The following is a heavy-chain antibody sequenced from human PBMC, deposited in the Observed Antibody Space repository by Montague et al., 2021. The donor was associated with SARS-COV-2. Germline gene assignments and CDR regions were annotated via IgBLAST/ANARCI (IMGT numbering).Heavy chain of an antibody. CDR1: GDSIRSSSYY. V-gene: IGHV4-39*01. CDR2: VYYDGST. J-gene: IGHJ4*02. Sequence: SETLSLTCTVAGDSIRSSSYYWGWIRQPPGRGLEWIGSVYYDGSTYYNPSFKSRVTISVDTSKTQFSLKLSSVTAADTAVYSCARRVHQAFGIGAIDYWGQGTLVTVSS. D-gene: IGHD3-3*01. CDR3: ARRVHQAFGIGAIDY.